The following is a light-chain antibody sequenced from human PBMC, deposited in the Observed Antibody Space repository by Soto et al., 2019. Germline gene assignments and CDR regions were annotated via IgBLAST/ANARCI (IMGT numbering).Light chain of an antibody. CDR3: DSYPGTRLFV. V-gene: IGLV2-8*01. CDR1: INDVGFYNF. Sequence: QPRSASGSCGQSLPISCTGTINDVGFYNFVSWYQQRPGKAPKLVIYEVTQRPSGVPDRFSGSKSGSTASLTVSGLQDDDEADYYCDSYPGTRLFVFGSGTKVTVL. J-gene: IGLJ1*01. CDR2: EVT.